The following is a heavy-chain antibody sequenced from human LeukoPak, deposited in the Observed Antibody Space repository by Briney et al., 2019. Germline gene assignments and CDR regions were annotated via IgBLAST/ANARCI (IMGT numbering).Heavy chain of an antibody. CDR3: ARDRGWIQHDI. CDR2: IKGDGSAK. V-gene: IGHV3-7*01. Sequence: PGGSLRLSCAASGFAFSDSWMTWIRQAPGKGLKWVAFIKGDGSAKKYVDSVKGRFTISRDNAKNSLFLQMNSLRAEDTAVYYCARDRGWIQHDIWGQGTMVTVSS. D-gene: IGHD5-18*01. CDR1: GFAFSDSW. J-gene: IGHJ3*02.